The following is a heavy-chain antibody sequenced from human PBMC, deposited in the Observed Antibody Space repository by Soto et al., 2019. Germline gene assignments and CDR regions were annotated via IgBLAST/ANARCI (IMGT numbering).Heavy chain of an antibody. J-gene: IGHJ4*02. CDR3: ARAVAGWYYDS. CDR1: GDSIGSGDYW. V-gene: IGHV4-30-4*01. CDR2: ISYSGST. Sequence: QVQLQESGPRLVRPSETLSLTCTVSGDSIGSGDYWWSWIRQSPGKDLEWIGYISYSGSTYYSPSLRSRVTISVDTSKNQFSVKMTSVTASDTAVYYCARAVAGWYYDSWGQGTLVTVSS. D-gene: IGHD6-19*01.